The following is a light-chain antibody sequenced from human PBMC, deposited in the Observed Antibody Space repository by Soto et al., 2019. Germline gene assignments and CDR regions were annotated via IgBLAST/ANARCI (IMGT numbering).Light chain of an antibody. Sequence: QSALTQPPSASGSPGQSVTISCTGTSSDVGGYDYVSWYQQHPGKAPKLIIYEVTERPSGVPDRFSGSKSGNTASLTVSGLQAEDEADYYCCSYAGSSTLYVFGTGTKLTVL. V-gene: IGLV2-8*01. CDR3: CSYAGSSTLYV. CDR2: EVT. J-gene: IGLJ1*01. CDR1: SSDVGGYDY.